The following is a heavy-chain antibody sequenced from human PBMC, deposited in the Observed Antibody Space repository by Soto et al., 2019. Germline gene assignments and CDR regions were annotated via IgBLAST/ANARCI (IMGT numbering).Heavy chain of an antibody. V-gene: IGHV4-4*02. Sequence: QVQLQESGPGLVKPSGTLSLSCAVSGGSVSNNNWWSWVGQSPGNGLEWIGEIHHGGGTSYNPSLESRATLSVDKSKNELSLRLNYVTAADTAVYYCTKNSAYALDYWGLGILVTVSS. CDR3: TKNSAYALDY. CDR2: IHHGGGT. D-gene: IGHD5-12*01. CDR1: GGSVSNNNW. J-gene: IGHJ4*02.